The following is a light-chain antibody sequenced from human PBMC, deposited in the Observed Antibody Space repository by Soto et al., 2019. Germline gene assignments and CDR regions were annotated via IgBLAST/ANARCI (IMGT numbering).Light chain of an antibody. CDR1: PTVSSNY. V-gene: IGKV3-20*01. CDR3: KPYTGPQTP. J-gene: IGKJ5*01. CDR2: GEY. Sequence: EMVFTQSPDTLSLSPGERATLFCSASPTVSSNYLAWCQQRPGQDNRIIIYGEYTRAAGIKDRFSGSGSGTDFTLTITRIEPEDSAVYFCKPYTGPQTPFGPWQRLELK.